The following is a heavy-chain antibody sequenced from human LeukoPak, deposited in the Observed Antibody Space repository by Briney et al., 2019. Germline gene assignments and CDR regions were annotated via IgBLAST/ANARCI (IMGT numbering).Heavy chain of an antibody. CDR2: IYYSGST. J-gene: IGHJ3*02. V-gene: IGHV4-59*01. CDR3: ARVGMTTVTPGAFDI. Sequence: SETLSLACTVSGGSISSYYWSWIRQPPGKGLEWIGYIYYSGSTNYNPSLKSRVTISVDTSKNQFSLKLSSVTAADTAVYYCARVGMTTVTPGAFDIWGQGTMVTASS. CDR1: GGSISSYY. D-gene: IGHD4-17*01.